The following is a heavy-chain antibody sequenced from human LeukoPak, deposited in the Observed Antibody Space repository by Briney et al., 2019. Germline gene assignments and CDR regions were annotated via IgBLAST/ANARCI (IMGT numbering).Heavy chain of an antibody. V-gene: IGHV3-15*01. CDR3: TTGIVGATGGRGY. CDR2: IKSKTDGGTT. CDR1: GFTFSSYW. D-gene: IGHD1-26*01. J-gene: IGHJ4*02. Sequence: PGGSLRLSCAASGFTFSSYWMSWVRQAPGKGLEWVGRIKSKTDGGTTDYAAPVKGRFTISRDDSKNTLYLQMNSLKTEDTAVYYCTTGIVGATGGRGYWGQGTLVTVSS.